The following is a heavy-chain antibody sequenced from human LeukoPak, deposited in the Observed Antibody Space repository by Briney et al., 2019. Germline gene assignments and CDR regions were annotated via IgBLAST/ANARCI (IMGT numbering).Heavy chain of an antibody. D-gene: IGHD3-22*01. J-gene: IGHJ4*02. CDR1: GLSISCYF. CDR3: ASSTYYYDSSGLPS. V-gene: IGHV4-4*07. CDR2: IYICWWT. Sequence: SETLSLTFSVSGLSISCYFLMWMRQPAPKGRDGMERIYICWWTNYNPSLNTRVSLSVDTSKNQFSLQLSSVPAADTAVYYGASSTYYYDSSGLPSWGQGTRVPGSS.